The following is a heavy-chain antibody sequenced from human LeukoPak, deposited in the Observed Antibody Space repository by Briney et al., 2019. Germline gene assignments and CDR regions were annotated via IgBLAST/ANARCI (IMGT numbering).Heavy chain of an antibody. CDR1: GFTVSSNY. D-gene: IGHD2-2*01. J-gene: IGHJ6*03. V-gene: IGHV3-53*01. Sequence: GGSLRLSCAASGFTVSSNYMSWVRQAPGKGLEWVSVIYSGGSTYYADSVKGRFTISRDNSKNTLYLQMNSLRAEDTAVYYCAKDPEYCSSTSCYGPYYYYMDVWGKGTTVTVSS. CDR3: AKDPEYCSSTSCYGPYYYYMDV. CDR2: IYSGGST.